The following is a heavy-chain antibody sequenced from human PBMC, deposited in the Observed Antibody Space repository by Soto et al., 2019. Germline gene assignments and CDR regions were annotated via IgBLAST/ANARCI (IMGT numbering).Heavy chain of an antibody. J-gene: IGHJ4*02. D-gene: IGHD5-12*01. CDR1: GYTXSGYY. CDR3: ARDIVATPFDY. Sequence: SXKVSFTASGYTXSGYYMDWVRQAPGQGLEWIGWINPNSGGTNYAQKFQGRFTMTRHKSITKAYMQLKSLRPDATAVDYCARDIVATPFDYWGQGTLSPVS. CDR2: INPNSGGT. V-gene: IGHV1-2*02.